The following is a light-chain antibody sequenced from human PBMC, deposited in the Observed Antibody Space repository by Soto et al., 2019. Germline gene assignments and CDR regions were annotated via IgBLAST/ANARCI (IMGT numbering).Light chain of an antibody. Sequence: EIVMTQSPAPLSASPGERATLSCSASQSVGTNLAWYQQKPGQAHRLLIYGASTRATGIPARFSGSGTGTEFTHTISSLQSEDFAIYSCQQYNHWPPLTFGGGTKVEIK. CDR1: QSVGTN. CDR3: QQYNHWPPLT. V-gene: IGKV3-15*01. CDR2: GAS. J-gene: IGKJ4*01.